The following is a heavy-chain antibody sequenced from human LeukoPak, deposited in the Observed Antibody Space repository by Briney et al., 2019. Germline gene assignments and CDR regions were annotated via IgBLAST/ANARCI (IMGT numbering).Heavy chain of an antibody. Sequence: PSETLSLTCGVPGGSLNSFSHYWAWIRQPAGKGLEWIGCIFSSGSTYYNPSLQSRVTFSLDKSNNHFALKLTSLTAADTAVYYCARGLAHGGIANWFDPWGQGTLVTVSS. D-gene: IGHD2-21*01. CDR1: GGSLNSFSHY. CDR3: ARGLAHGGIANWFDP. V-gene: IGHV4-39*06. CDR2: IFSSGST. J-gene: IGHJ5*02.